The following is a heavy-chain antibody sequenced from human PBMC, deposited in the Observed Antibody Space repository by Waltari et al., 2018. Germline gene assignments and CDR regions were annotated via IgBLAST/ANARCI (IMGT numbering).Heavy chain of an antibody. V-gene: IGHV4-4*07. CDR1: GGSISSSS. CDR3: ARANLFWSGYDAFDI. J-gene: IGHJ3*02. D-gene: IGHD3-3*01. CDR2: IYTSGST. Sequence: QVQLQESGQGLVKPSETLSLTCTASGGSISSSSWSWTRPPAGKGLEWIGRIYTSGSTNYNPSLKSRVTMSVDTSKNQFSLKLSSVTAADTAVYYCARANLFWSGYDAFDIWGQGTMVTVSS.